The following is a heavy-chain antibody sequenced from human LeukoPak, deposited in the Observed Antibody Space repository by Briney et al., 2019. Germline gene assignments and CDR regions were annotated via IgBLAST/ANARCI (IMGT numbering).Heavy chain of an antibody. CDR3: ARGFSSSSSFDY. V-gene: IGHV1-2*02. Sequence: ASAKVSCKASGDNFSSYVITWVRQAPGQGLEWMGWINPNSHGTNYAQKFQGRVTMTRDTSISTAYMELSRLRSDDTAVYYCARGFSSSSSFDYWGQGTLVTVSS. CDR2: INPNSHGT. J-gene: IGHJ4*02. CDR1: GDNFSSYV. D-gene: IGHD6-6*01.